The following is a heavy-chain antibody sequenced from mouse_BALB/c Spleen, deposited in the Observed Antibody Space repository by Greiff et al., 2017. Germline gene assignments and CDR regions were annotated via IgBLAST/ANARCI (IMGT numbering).Heavy chain of an antibody. Sequence: QVQLKESGPGLVAPSQSLSITCTVSGFSLTGYGVNWVRQPPGKGLEWLGMIWGDGSTDYNSALKSRLSISKDNSKSQVFLKMNSLQTDDTARYYCARGRVYDGEELYAMDDWGQGTSVTVSS. CDR1: GFSLTGYG. V-gene: IGHV2-6-7*01. J-gene: IGHJ4*01. CDR2: IWGDGST. D-gene: IGHD2-12*01. CDR3: ARGRVYDGEELYAMDD.